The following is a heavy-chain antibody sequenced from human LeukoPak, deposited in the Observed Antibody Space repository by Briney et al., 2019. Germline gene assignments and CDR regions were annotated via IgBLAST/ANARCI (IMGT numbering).Heavy chain of an antibody. V-gene: IGHV3-15*01. CDR2: IKSKTDGGTT. CDR1: GFTFSNAW. D-gene: IGHD4-17*01. J-gene: IGHJ6*02. Sequence: GGSLRPSCAASGFTFSNAWMSWVRQAPGKGLEWVGRIKSKTDGGTTDYAAPVKGRFTISRDDSKNTLYLQMNSLKTEDTAVYYCTTTRGASTVNIGYYGMDVWGQGTTVTVSS. CDR3: TTTRGASTVNIGYYGMDV.